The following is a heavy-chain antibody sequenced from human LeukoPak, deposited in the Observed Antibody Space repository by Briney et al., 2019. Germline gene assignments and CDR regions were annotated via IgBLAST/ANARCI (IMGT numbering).Heavy chain of an antibody. Sequence: SETLSLTCSVSGGSISSSNYFWGWIRQPPGKWLEWIGSIRYTGSAYYNPSLKSRVTISVDTSKNQFSLKLSSVTAADTAVYYCARDSGSLDAFDIWGQGTMVTVSS. D-gene: IGHD1-26*01. CDR3: ARDSGSLDAFDI. CDR2: IRYTGSA. J-gene: IGHJ3*02. V-gene: IGHV4-39*07. CDR1: GGSISSSNYF.